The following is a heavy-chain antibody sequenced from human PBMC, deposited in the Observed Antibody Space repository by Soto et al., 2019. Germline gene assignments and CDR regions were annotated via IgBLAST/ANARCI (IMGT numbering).Heavy chain of an antibody. CDR1: GGSISPYY. V-gene: IGHV4-59*01. CDR2: VYYSGNT. D-gene: IGHD6-13*01. Sequence: QVQLQESGPGLVKPSETLSLTCTVSGGSISPYYWSWIRQPPGKGLEWIGYVYYSGNTNYNPSLESRGTISVDTSRNRFSLNLHSATAADTAVYYCARKGAAASYAHYYMDVWGRGTAVTVSS. CDR3: ARKGAAASYAHYYMDV. J-gene: IGHJ6*03.